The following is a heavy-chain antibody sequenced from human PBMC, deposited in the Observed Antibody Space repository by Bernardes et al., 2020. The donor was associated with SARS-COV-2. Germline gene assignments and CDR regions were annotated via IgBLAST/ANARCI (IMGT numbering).Heavy chain of an antibody. CDR3: AGTKVVTPRLFDY. J-gene: IGHJ4*02. CDR2: ISGTGFTT. V-gene: IGHV3-23*01. CDR1: AVTLQNSA. D-gene: IGHD4-17*01. Sequence: GGSLLLSCAVSAVTLQNSAMSWVRQAPGPGLAWVSGISGTGFTTYYADSVKGRFTISRDSSKTTLFLQMNSLRAEDTAVYYCAGTKVVTPRLFDYWGQGTLVSVSS.